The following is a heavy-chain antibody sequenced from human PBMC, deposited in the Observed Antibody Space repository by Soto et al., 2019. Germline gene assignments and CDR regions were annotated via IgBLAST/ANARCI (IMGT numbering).Heavy chain of an antibody. CDR2: ISAYNGNT. J-gene: IGHJ5*02. CDR1: GYTFTSYG. CDR3: ARIAAAGSWFDP. V-gene: IGHV1-18*01. D-gene: IGHD6-13*01. Sequence: ASVKVSCKASGYTFTSYGISWVRQAPGQGLEWMGWISAYNGNTNYAQKLQGRVTMTTDTFTSTAYMELRSLRSDDTAVYYCARIAAAGSWFDPWGQGTLVTVSS.